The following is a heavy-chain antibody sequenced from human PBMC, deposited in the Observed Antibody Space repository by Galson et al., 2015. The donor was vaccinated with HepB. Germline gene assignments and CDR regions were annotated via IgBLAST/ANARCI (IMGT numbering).Heavy chain of an antibody. CDR2: IDPSDSYT. Sequence: QSGAEVKKPGESLRISCKGSGYSFTSFWISWVRKMPGKGLEWMGRIDPSDSYTNYSPSFQGHVTISADKSISTAYLQWSSLKASDTAMYYCARHPAGPNYSSGRDVWVQVTPVTVSS. CDR1: GYSFTSFW. J-gene: IGHJ6*02. CDR3: ARHPAGPNYSSGRDV. D-gene: IGHD2-2*01. V-gene: IGHV5-10-1*01.